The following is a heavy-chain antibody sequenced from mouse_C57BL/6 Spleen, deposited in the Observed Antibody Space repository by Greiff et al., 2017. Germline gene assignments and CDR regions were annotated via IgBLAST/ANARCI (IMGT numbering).Heavy chain of an antibody. Sequence: QVQLQQPGAELVKPGASVKLSCKASGYTFTSYWMQWVKQRPGQGLEWIGEIDPSDSYTNYNQKFKGKATLTVDTSSSTAYMQLSSLTSEDSAVYYCARSYSNPRVDYWGQGTTPTVSS. V-gene: IGHV1-50*01. D-gene: IGHD2-5*01. CDR1: GYTFTSYW. CDR3: ARSYSNPRVDY. CDR2: IDPSDSYT. J-gene: IGHJ2*01.